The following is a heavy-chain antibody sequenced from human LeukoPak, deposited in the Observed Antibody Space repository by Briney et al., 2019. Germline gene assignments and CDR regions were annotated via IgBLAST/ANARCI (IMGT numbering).Heavy chain of an antibody. V-gene: IGHV4-38-2*01. CDR3: ARGLIDIVATITSDY. Sequence: SETLSLTCAVSGYSISSGYYWGWIRQPPGKGLEWIGSIYHSGSTYYNPFLKSRVTISVDTSKNQFSLKLSSVTAADTAVYYCARGLIDIVATITSDYWGQGTLVTVSS. CDR2: IYHSGST. D-gene: IGHD5-12*01. CDR1: GYSISSGYY. J-gene: IGHJ4*02.